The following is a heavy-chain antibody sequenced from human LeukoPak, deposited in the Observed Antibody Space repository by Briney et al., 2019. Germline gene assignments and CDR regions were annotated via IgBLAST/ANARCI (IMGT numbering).Heavy chain of an antibody. J-gene: IGHJ4*02. CDR2: ISGSGGST. CDR3: AKAPEVVVAVNVH. D-gene: IGHD2-15*01. CDR1: GFTFSSYA. V-gene: IGHV3-23*01. Sequence: GGSLRLSCAASGFTFSSYAMSWVRQAPGKGLEWVSAISGSGGSTYYADSVKGRFTISRDNSKNTLYLQMNSLGAEDTAVYYCAKAPEVVVAVNVHWGQGTLVTVSS.